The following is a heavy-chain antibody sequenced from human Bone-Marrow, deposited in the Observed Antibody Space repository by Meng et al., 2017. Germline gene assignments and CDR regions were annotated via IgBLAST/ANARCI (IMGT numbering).Heavy chain of an antibody. Sequence: LRLSCTVSGGSTSSVSYYWGWIRQPAGKGLEWIWRIYTSGSTNYNPSLTSQVTISVDTSKNQFSMALSSVTAADTAVYYCARALGYWGQGTLVTVSS. CDR2: IYTSGST. V-gene: IGHV4-61*02. CDR1: GGSTSSVSYY. J-gene: IGHJ4*02. CDR3: ARALGY. D-gene: IGHD7-27*01.